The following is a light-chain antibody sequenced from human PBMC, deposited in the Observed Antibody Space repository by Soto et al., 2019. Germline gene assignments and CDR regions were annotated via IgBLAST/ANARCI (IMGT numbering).Light chain of an antibody. J-gene: IGKJ4*01. Sequence: DIQMPQSPSTLSASVGDRVTITCRASQTISTSLAWYQQKPGKAPNLLIYKASSLESGVPSRFSGSGSGTEFTLTISSLQPDDFATYYCQQYNAYSPLTFGGGTKV. CDR3: QQYNAYSPLT. CDR2: KAS. V-gene: IGKV1-5*03. CDR1: QTISTS.